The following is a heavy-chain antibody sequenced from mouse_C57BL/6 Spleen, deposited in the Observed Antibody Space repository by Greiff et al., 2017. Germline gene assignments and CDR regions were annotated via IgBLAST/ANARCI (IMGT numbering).Heavy chain of an antibody. CDR3: ASYSNYPRY. CDR2: IWSGGST. CDR1: GFSLTSYG. Sequence: QVQLQQSGPGLVQPSQSLSITCTVSGFSLTSYGVHWVRQSPGKGLEWLGVIWSGGSTDYNAAFISRLSISKDNSKSQVFFKMNSLQADDTAIYYCASYSNYPRYWGQGTSVTVSS. V-gene: IGHV2-2*01. D-gene: IGHD2-5*01. J-gene: IGHJ4*01.